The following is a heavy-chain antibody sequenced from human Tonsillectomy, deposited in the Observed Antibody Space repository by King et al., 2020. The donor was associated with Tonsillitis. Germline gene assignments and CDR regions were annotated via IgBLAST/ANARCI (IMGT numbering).Heavy chain of an antibody. D-gene: IGHD3-10*01. J-gene: IGHJ4*02. CDR3: ARSYLWFGEGVDY. CDR1: GFTFSDYY. Sequence: VQLVESGGGLVKPGGSLRLSCAAFGFTFSDYYMSWIRQAPGKGLEWVSYMSSSSTYTNYADSVKGRFTISRDNAENSLYPQMNSLRAEDTAVYYCARSYLWFGEGVDYWGQGTLVTVSS. CDR2: MSSSSTYT. V-gene: IGHV3-11*05.